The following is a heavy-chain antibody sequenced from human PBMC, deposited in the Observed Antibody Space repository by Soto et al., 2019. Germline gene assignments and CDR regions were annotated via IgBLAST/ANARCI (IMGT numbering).Heavy chain of an antibody. V-gene: IGHV3-30-3*02. CDR3: AKSEDDSSAYVGYFDY. J-gene: IGHJ4*02. Sequence: GGSLRLSCEVSGFSFGSYAFHWVRQAPGKGLEWLSVISYHGREIYYADSVKDRFTISRDNFKKTVYLQMNSLRSDDTALYYCAKSEDDSSAYVGYFDYWGQGTMVTVSS. D-gene: IGHD3-22*01. CDR2: ISYHGREI. CDR1: GFSFGSYA.